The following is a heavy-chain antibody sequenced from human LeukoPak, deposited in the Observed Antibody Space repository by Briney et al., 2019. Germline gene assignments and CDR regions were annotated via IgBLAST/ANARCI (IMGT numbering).Heavy chain of an antibody. V-gene: IGHV3-48*03. D-gene: IGHD3-3*01. CDR2: ISTSGNTI. Sequence: PGGSLRLSCAASGFRLSNYNMNWVRQTPGKGLEWISYISTSGNTIYYTDSVKGRFTVSRDNAKNAMYLQMNNLRAEDTAVYYCAKDGVLRFLESKEAFDIWGQGTMVTVSS. J-gene: IGHJ3*02. CDR1: GFRLSNYN. CDR3: AKDGVLRFLESKEAFDI.